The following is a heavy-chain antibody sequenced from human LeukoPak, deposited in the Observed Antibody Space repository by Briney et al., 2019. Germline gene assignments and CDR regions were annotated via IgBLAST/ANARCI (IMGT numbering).Heavy chain of an antibody. V-gene: IGHV3-48*01. Sequence: GESLRLSCAASGFTFSSYSMNWVRQAPGKGLEWVSYISSSSSTIYYADSVKGRFTISRDNAKNSLYLQMNSLRAEDTAVYYCARDQGVYGSGSPFFDYWGQGTLVTVSS. CDR2: ISSSSSTI. CDR3: ARDQGVYGSGSPFFDY. J-gene: IGHJ4*02. CDR1: GFTFSSYS. D-gene: IGHD3-10*01.